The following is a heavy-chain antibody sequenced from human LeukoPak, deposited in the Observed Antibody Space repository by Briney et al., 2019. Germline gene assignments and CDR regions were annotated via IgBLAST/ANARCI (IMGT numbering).Heavy chain of an antibody. D-gene: IGHD3-10*01. CDR3: ASSGYYGSGINGFDY. J-gene: IGHJ4*02. CDR2: IWYDGSNK. CDR1: GFTFSSYG. Sequence: GGSLRLSCAASGFTFSSYGMHWVRQAPGKGLEWVAVIWYDGSNKYYADSVKGRFTISRDNSKNTLYLQMNSLRAEDTAVYYCASSGYYGSGINGFDYWGQGTLVTVSS. V-gene: IGHV3-33*01.